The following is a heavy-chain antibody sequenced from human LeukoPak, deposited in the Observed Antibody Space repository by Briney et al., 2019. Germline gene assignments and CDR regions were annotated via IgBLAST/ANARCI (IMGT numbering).Heavy chain of an antibody. CDR2: ISSSSSTI. V-gene: IGHV3-48*01. CDR3: ARVRIAVAGTRWGDAFDI. J-gene: IGHJ3*02. CDR1: GFSFSSYR. D-gene: IGHD6-19*01. Sequence: PGGSLRLSCAASGFSFSSYRVNWVRQAPGKGLEWVSYISSSSSTIYYADSVKGRFTISRDNAKNTLYLQMNSLRADDTAVYYCARVRIAVAGTRWGDAFDIWGQGTMVTVSS.